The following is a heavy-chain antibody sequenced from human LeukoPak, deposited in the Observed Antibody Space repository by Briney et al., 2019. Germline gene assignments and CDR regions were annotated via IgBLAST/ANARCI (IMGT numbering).Heavy chain of an antibody. CDR1: GFTFSSYS. J-gene: IGHJ4*02. CDR3: AREASDTAMGFDY. CDR2: ISSSSSYI. D-gene: IGHD5-18*01. Sequence: GGSLRLSCAASGFTFSSYSMNWVRQAPGKGLEWVSSISSSSSYIYYADSVKGRFTISRDNAKNSLYLQMNSLRAEDTAVYYCAREASDTAMGFDYWGQGTLVTVSS. V-gene: IGHV3-21*01.